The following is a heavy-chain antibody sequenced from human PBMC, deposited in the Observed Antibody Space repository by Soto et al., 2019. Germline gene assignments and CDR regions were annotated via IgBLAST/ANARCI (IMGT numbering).Heavy chain of an antibody. J-gene: IGHJ4*02. CDR1: GFTFSSYA. V-gene: IGHV3-23*01. CDR3: AKDSRVTMVRGVIIPPGY. CDR2: ISGSDGST. Sequence: GGSLRLCCVASGFTFSSYAMSWVRQAPGKGLEWVSAISGSDGSTYYADSVKGRFTISRDNSKNTLYLQMNSLRAEDTAVYYCAKDSRVTMVRGVIIPPGYWGQGTLVTVSS. D-gene: IGHD3-10*01.